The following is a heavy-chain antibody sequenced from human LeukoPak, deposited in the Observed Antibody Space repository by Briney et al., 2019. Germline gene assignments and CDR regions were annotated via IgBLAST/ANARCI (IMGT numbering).Heavy chain of an antibody. J-gene: IGHJ4*02. CDR1: GGSISSYY. Sequence: SETLSLTCTVSGGSISSYYWSWIRQPPGKGLEWIGYIYHSGSTYYNPSLKSRVTISVDRSKNQFSLKLSSVTAADTAVYYCARPRSSGWYFDYWGQGTLVTVSS. CDR3: ARPRSSGWYFDY. D-gene: IGHD6-19*01. CDR2: IYHSGST. V-gene: IGHV4-59*12.